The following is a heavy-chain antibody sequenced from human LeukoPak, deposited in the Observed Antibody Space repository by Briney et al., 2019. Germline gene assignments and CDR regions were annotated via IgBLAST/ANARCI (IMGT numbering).Heavy chain of an antibody. CDR3: AKGGAATMRDGYNYYYYYMEV. Sequence: GGSLRLSCAASGITFSSHAMCWVRQAPGKGLEWVSLISGSGGHTYYGDSVKGRFTISRDNSTNRLYLQMNSLRPEDTAVYYCAKGGAATMRDGYNYYYYYMEVWGRGTTVTVSS. CDR2: ISGSGGHT. D-gene: IGHD5-24*01. CDR1: GITFSSHA. V-gene: IGHV3-23*01. J-gene: IGHJ6*03.